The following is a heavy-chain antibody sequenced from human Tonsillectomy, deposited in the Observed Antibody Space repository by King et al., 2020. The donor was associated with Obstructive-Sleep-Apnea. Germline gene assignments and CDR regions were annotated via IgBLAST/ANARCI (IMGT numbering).Heavy chain of an antibody. CDR2: ISGSGATT. D-gene: IGHD5-18*01. CDR1: GFSFGGYA. V-gene: IGHV3-23*04. J-gene: IGHJ4*02. CDR3: AKGIRGYTYVYFDF. Sequence: VQLVESGGGLVQPGGSLRLSCAASGFSFGGYAMSWVRQAPGKGLEWVSSISGSGATTYYTDSVRGRFTIPRDNSRNTLYLQMNSLGAEDTALYYCAKGIRGYTYVYFDFWGQGTLVTVSS.